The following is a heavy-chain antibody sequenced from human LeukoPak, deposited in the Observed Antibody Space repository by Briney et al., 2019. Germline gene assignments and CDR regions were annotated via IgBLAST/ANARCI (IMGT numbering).Heavy chain of an antibody. CDR1: GYTFTIHG. D-gene: IGHD3-22*01. V-gene: IGHV1-18*01. J-gene: IGHJ4*02. Sequence: SVKVSCKASGYTFTIHGISWVRQAPGQGLEWMGWISAYNGNTSYAQKLQGRVTMTTGTSTSTAYMELRSLRSDDTAVYYCARDESLVVTTSGYFDYWGQGTLVTVSS. CDR3: ARDESLVVTTSGYFDY. CDR2: ISAYNGNT.